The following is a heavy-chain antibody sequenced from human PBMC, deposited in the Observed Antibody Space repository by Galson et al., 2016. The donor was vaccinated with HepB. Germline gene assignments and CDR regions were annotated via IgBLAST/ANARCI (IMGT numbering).Heavy chain of an antibody. CDR3: ARHELHSNSWYMDS. J-gene: IGHJ4*02. CDR2: LNPGDSDT. D-gene: IGHD6-13*01. V-gene: IGHV5-51*01. CDR1: GYKFTSYW. Sequence: QSGAEAKKPGESLKISCKGSGYKFTSYWIVWVRQVPGKGLEWMGTLNPGDSDTRYSPSFQGPVTISGDKSISTAYLQWSSLKASDSAMYYCARHELHSNSWYMDSWGQGTLVTVSS.